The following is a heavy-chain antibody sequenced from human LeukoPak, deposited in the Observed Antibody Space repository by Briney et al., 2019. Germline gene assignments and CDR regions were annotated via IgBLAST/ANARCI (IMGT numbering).Heavy chain of an antibody. Sequence: GESLRISCKGSGYTSSSYWIGWVRQMPGKGLEWMGIIYPGDSDTRYSPSLQGQVTISVDTSIGTAYLQWSSLEASDTAIYYCARQNDFRLDYWGQGTLVTVSS. CDR2: IYPGDSDT. D-gene: IGHD3-3*01. CDR3: ARQNDFRLDY. CDR1: GYTSSSYW. J-gene: IGHJ4*02. V-gene: IGHV5-51*01.